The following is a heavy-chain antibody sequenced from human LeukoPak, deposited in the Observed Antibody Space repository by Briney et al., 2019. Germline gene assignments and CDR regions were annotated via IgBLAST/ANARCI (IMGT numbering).Heavy chain of an antibody. Sequence: SETLSLTCTVSGGSISSYYWSWIRQPAGKGLEWIGRIYTSGSTNYNPSLKSRVTMSVDTSKNQFSLKLSSVTAADTAVYYCARERSDGSGSYMAFDIWGRGTMVTVSS. D-gene: IGHD3-10*01. CDR1: GGSISSYY. CDR2: IYTSGST. V-gene: IGHV4-4*07. CDR3: ARERSDGSGSYMAFDI. J-gene: IGHJ3*02.